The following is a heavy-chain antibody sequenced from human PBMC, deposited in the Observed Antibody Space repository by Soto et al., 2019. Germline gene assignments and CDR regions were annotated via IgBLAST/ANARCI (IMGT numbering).Heavy chain of an antibody. J-gene: IGHJ4*02. CDR3: ARIATTTLGGPIDY. CDR2: INYSGSF. D-gene: IGHD4-4*01. V-gene: IGHV4-28*05. Sequence: SETLSLTCRVSGYFISSSHWWGWIRQPPGKGLEWIGHINYSGSFYHDPSLKSRVTMSLDTSKHQFSLRLSSVTAVDTAVYYCARIATTTLGGPIDYWGRGTLVTVSS. CDR1: GYFISSSHW.